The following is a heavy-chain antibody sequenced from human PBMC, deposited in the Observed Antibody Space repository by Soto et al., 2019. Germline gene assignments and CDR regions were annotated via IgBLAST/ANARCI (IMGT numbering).Heavy chain of an antibody. CDR2: ISAYNGNT. Sequence: ASVKVSCKASGYTFTSYGISWVRQAPGQGLEWMGWISAYNGNTNYAQKLQGRVTMTTDTSTSTAYMELRSLRSDDTAVYYCARVNWNDSENWFDPWGQGTLVTVSS. D-gene: IGHD1-20*01. CDR3: ARVNWNDSENWFDP. CDR1: GYTFTSYG. V-gene: IGHV1-18*01. J-gene: IGHJ5*02.